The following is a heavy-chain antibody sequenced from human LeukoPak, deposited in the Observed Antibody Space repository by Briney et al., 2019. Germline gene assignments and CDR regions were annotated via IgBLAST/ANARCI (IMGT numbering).Heavy chain of an antibody. CDR3: ARARTLENYYEGAQYYFDY. D-gene: IGHD1-26*01. J-gene: IGHJ4*02. CDR1: GGSISSGSYY. V-gene: IGHV4-61*02. Sequence: SETLSLTXTVSGGSISSGSYYWSWIRQPAGKGLEWIGRIYTSGSTNYNPSLKSRVTISVDTSKNQFSLKLSSVTAADTAVYYCARARTLENYYEGAQYYFDYWGQGTLVTVSS. CDR2: IYTSGST.